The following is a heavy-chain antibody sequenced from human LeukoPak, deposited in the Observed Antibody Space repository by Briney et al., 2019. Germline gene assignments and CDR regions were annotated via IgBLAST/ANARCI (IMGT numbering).Heavy chain of an antibody. Sequence: GASVKVSCKASGYTFTSYGISWVRQAHGQGLEWMGWISAYNGNTNYAQKLQGRVTMTTDTSTSTAYMELRSLRSDDTAVYYCARGLTYYDFWSGYYSNPFDYWGQGTLVNVSS. CDR3: ARGLTYYDFWSGYYSNPFDY. V-gene: IGHV1-18*01. J-gene: IGHJ4*02. CDR2: ISAYNGNT. D-gene: IGHD3-3*01. CDR1: GYTFTSYG.